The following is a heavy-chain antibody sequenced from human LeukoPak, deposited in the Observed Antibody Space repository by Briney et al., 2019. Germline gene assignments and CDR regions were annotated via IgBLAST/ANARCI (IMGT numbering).Heavy chain of an antibody. CDR2: INPNSGGT. V-gene: IGHV1-2*02. CDR1: GYTFTGYY. Sequence: ASVKVSCKASGYTFTGYYMHWVQQAPGQGLEWMGWINPNSGGTNYAQKFQGRVTMTRDTSISTAYMELSRLRSDDTAVYYCARGYSSSWLYFDYWGQGTLVTVSS. J-gene: IGHJ4*02. CDR3: ARGYSSSWLYFDY. D-gene: IGHD6-13*01.